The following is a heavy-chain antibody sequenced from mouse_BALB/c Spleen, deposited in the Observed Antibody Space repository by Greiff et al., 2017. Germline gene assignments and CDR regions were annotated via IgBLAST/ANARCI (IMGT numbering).Heavy chain of an antibody. Sequence: EVQGVESGGGLVQPGGSRKLSCAASGFTFSSFGMHWVRQAPEKGLEWVAYISSGSSTIYYADTVKGRFTISRDNPKNTLFLQMTSLRSEDTAMYYCARYYYPFYAMDYWGQGTSVTVSS. D-gene: IGHD2-1*01. CDR3: ARYYYPFYAMDY. J-gene: IGHJ4*01. CDR2: ISSGSSTI. CDR1: GFTFSSFG. V-gene: IGHV5-17*02.